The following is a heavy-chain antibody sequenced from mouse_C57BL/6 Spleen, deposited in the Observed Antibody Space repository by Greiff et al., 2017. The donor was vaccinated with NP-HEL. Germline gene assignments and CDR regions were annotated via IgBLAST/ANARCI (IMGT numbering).Heavy chain of an antibody. J-gene: IGHJ4*01. CDR2: IHPNSGST. CDR3: ARSMITKGAMDY. CDR1: GYTFTSYW. Sequence: VQLQQPGAELVKPGASVKLSCKASGYTFTSYWMHWVKQRPGQGLEWIGMIHPNSGSTNYNEKFKSKATLTVDKSSSTAYMQLSSLTSEDSAVYYCARSMITKGAMDYWGQGTSVTVSS. D-gene: IGHD2-4*01. V-gene: IGHV1-64*01.